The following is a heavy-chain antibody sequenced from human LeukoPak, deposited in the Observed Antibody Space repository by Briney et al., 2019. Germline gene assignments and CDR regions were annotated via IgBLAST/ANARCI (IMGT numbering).Heavy chain of an antibody. J-gene: IGHJ3*01. CDR3: ARLGDLVRGAFDL. D-gene: IGHD3-10*01. CDR1: GYTFIDHY. Sequence: ASVKVSCKASGYTFIDHYIHWVRQAPGQGLEWMGWIIPNSGGTKSAQKFQGRVTMTRDTSISTFYMELSSLRSDDTAVYYCARLGDLVRGAFDLWGQGTMVSVSS. CDR2: IIPNSGGT. V-gene: IGHV1-2*02.